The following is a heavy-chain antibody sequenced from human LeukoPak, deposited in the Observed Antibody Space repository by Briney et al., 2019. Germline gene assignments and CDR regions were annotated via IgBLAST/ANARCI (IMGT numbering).Heavy chain of an antibody. J-gene: IGHJ6*04. D-gene: IGHD1-14*01. CDR3: ARDRNYYYYGMDV. CDR2: ISSSGSTI. V-gene: IGHV3-48*03. CDR1: GFTFSSYE. Sequence: GGSLRLSCAASGFTFSSYEMSWVRQAPGKGLEWVSYISSSGSTIYYADSVEGRFTISRDNAKNSLYLQMNSLRAEDTAVYYCARDRNYYYYGMDVWGKGTTVTVSS.